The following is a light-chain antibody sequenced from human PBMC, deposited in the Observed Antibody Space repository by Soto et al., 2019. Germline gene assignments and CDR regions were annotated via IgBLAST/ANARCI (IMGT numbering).Light chain of an antibody. J-gene: IGKJ5*01. Sequence: DVVLTPTPLSLSVAAGQPASISCKSSQSLLHITGETFVLWYLQKPGQSPQLLIYEVSTRVSGVPDRFSGSGSGTDFTLEISRVETDDVGIYYCMQSTQLPPTFGQGTRLEIK. CDR2: EVS. CDR1: QSLLHITGETF. V-gene: IGKV2D-29*02. CDR3: MQSTQLPPT.